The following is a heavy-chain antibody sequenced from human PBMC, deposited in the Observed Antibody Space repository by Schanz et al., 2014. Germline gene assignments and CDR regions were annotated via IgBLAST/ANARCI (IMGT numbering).Heavy chain of an antibody. D-gene: IGHD3-10*01. Sequence: EVQLVQSGGGLVKPGGSLRLSCAASTSIFNHAWMTWVRQAPGKGLEWVSGISGSGGSTYYADSVKGRFTISRDNSKNTLYLQMNSLRAEDATVYYCAKGRCEELNAFDIWGQGAMVTVSS. V-gene: IGHV3-23*04. J-gene: IGHJ3*02. CDR1: TSIFNHAW. CDR3: AKGRCEELNAFDI. CDR2: ISGSGGST.